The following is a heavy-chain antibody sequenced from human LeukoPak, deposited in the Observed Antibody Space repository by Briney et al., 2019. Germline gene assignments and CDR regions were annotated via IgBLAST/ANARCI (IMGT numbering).Heavy chain of an antibody. CDR3: AKEQMYSSGWCDY. Sequence: PGGSLRLSCAASGFTFSSYGMHWVRQAPGKGLEWVAVISYDGSNKYYADSVKGRFTISRDNSKNTLYLQMNSLRAEDTAVYYCAKEQMYSSGWCDYWGQGTLVTVSS. CDR1: GFTFSSYG. CDR2: ISYDGSNK. V-gene: IGHV3-30*18. D-gene: IGHD6-19*01. J-gene: IGHJ4*02.